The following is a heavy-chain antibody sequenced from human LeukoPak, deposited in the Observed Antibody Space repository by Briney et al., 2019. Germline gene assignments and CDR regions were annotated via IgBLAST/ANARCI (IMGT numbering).Heavy chain of an antibody. Sequence: GGSLRLSCTGSVSWVRHAPGKGLEWVGFIRSKAYRGTTEYAASVKGRFTISRDDSASIAYLQMNSLRTEDTAVYYCARGPIQLWIHNAMDVWGQGTTVTVSS. D-gene: IGHD5-18*01. V-gene: IGHV3-49*04. CDR3: ARGPIQLWIHNAMDV. J-gene: IGHJ6*02. CDR2: IRSKAYRGTT.